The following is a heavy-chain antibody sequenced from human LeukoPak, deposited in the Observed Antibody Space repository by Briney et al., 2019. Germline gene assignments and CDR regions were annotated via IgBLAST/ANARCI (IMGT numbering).Heavy chain of an antibody. CDR1: GGSISSYY. D-gene: IGHD5-24*01. J-gene: IGHJ5*02. Sequence: SETLSLTCTVSGGSISSYYWSWIRQPPGKGLEWIGYIYYSGSTNYNPSLKSRVTISVDTSKNQFPLKLSSVTAADTAVYYCARGRWLPQPLGDNWFDPWGQGTLVTVSS. CDR3: ARGRWLPQPLGDNWFDP. CDR2: IYYSGST. V-gene: IGHV4-59*01.